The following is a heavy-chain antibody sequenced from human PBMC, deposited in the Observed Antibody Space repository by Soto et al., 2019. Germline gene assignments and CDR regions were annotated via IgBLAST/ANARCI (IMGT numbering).Heavy chain of an antibody. CDR2: FNDDGIST. CDR1: GFTFSMYW. Sequence: GGSLRLSCAASGFTFSMYWLHWVRQVPGRGPDWVSRFNDDGISTNYADSAKGRYTITRDNAKNSLFLQMSSLGAEDTAIYYCTITINFGLPGNGIDVWGQGTTVTVSS. J-gene: IGHJ6*02. D-gene: IGHD3-9*01. CDR3: TITINFGLPGNGIDV. V-gene: IGHV3-74*01.